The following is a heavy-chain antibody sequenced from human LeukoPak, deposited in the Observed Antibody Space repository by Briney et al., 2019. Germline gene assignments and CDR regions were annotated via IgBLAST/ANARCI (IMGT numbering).Heavy chain of an antibody. CDR2: IIPIFGTA. Sequence: GASVKVSCKASGGTFSSYAISWVRQAPGQGLKWMGGIIPIFGTANYAQKFQGRGTITADESTSTAYMELSSLRSEDTAVYYCARSGERIGGVIDYWGQGTLVTVSS. D-gene: IGHD3-16*01. CDR3: ARSGERIGGVIDY. V-gene: IGHV1-69*13. J-gene: IGHJ4*02. CDR1: GGTFSSYA.